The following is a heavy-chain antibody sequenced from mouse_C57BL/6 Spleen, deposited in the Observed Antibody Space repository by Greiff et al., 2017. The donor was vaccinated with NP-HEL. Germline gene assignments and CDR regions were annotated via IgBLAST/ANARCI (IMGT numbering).Heavy chain of an antibody. V-gene: IGHV5-17*01. D-gene: IGHD4-1*01. Sequence: EVQGVESGGGLVKPGGSLKLSCAASGFTFSDYGMHWVRQAPEKGLEWVAYISSGSSTIYYADTVKGRFTISRDNAKNTLFLQMTSLRSEDTAMYYCANTGTGYAMDYWGQGTSVTVSS. J-gene: IGHJ4*01. CDR1: GFTFSDYG. CDR3: ANTGTGYAMDY. CDR2: ISSGSSTI.